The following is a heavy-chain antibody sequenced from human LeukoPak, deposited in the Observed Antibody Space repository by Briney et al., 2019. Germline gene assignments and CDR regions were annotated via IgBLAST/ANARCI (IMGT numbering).Heavy chain of an antibody. CDR1: GGSISSYY. Sequence: SETLSLTCTVSGGSISSYYWSWIRQPPGKGLEWIGYIYYSGSTNYNPSLKSRVTISVDTSKNQFSLKLSSVTAADTAVYYCARDIAAAGTDAFDIWGQGTMVTVSS. J-gene: IGHJ3*02. CDR3: ARDIAAAGTDAFDI. V-gene: IGHV4-59*01. D-gene: IGHD6-13*01. CDR2: IYYSGST.